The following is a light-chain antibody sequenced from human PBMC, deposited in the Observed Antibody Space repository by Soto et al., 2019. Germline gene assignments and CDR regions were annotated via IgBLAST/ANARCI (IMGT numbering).Light chain of an antibody. CDR1: QSISSW. V-gene: IGKV1-5*01. Sequence: DIQMTQSPSTLSGSVGDRVTITCRASQSISSWLAWYQQKPGKAPKFLIHAASSLQSGVPSRFSGSGSGTDFTLIINSLQPDDFATYYCQHYNSYSEAFGQGTKVDIK. CDR2: AAS. CDR3: QHYNSYSEA. J-gene: IGKJ1*01.